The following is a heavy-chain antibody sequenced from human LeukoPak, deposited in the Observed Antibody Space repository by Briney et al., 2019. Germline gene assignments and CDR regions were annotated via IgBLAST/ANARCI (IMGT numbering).Heavy chain of an antibody. CDR1: GGSITSSNYY. V-gene: IGHV4-39*01. Sequence: SETLSLTCTVSGGSITSSNYYWGWIRQPPGKGLEWIGSFYYSGSTNYNPSLKSRVTISVDTSKNQLSLKLSSVTAADTAVYYCVYYYGSGSVEYWGQGTLVTVSS. D-gene: IGHD3-10*01. CDR2: FYYSGST. CDR3: VYYYGSGSVEY. J-gene: IGHJ4*02.